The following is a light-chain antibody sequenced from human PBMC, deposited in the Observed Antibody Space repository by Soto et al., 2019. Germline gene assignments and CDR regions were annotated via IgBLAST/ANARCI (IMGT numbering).Light chain of an antibody. CDR2: EVN. Sequence: QSALTQPASVSGSPGQSITISCTGTSSDVGGYHYVSWYQQHPGKAPKLMIYEVNNRPSGVSNRFSGSKSGNTASLTISGLQADDEADYYCSSYTSTSTWVFGGGTQLTVL. V-gene: IGLV2-14*01. J-gene: IGLJ3*02. CDR1: SSDVGGYHY. CDR3: SSYTSTSTWV.